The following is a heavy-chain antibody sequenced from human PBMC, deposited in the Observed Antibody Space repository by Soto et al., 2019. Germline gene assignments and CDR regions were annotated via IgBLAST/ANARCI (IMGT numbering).Heavy chain of an antibody. V-gene: IGHV4-34*01. CDR1: GGSFSGYY. J-gene: IGHJ4*02. D-gene: IGHD2-8*02. Sequence: SDTLSLTCAVSGGSFSGYYWTWIRQPPGTGLEWIGEINHSGSTNYNPSLKSRVTISVDTSENQFSLKLTSVTAADTAVYYCARDKITGLFDYWGQGTLVTVSS. CDR3: ARDKITGLFDY. CDR2: INHSGST.